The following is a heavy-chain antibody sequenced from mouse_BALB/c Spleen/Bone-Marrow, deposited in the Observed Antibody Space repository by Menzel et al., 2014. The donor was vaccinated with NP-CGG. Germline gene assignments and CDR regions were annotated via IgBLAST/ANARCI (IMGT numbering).Heavy chain of an antibody. J-gene: IGHJ2*01. CDR2: IWAGGSE. CDR1: GFSLTSYG. V-gene: IGHV2-9*02. Sequence: VKLVESGPGLVTPSQSLSITCTVSGFSLTSYGVHWVHQPPGKGLEWLGVIWAGGSENYNSALMSRLSISKDNAKSQVFLKMNSLQTDDTAMYYCARVMRYESYFDYWGQSTTLTVSS. CDR3: ARVMRYESYFDY. D-gene: IGHD2-14*01.